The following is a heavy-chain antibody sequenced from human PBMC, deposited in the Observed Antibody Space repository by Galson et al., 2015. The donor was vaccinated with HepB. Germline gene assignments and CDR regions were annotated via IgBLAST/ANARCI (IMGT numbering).Heavy chain of an antibody. CDR2: ISSNGGST. Sequence: SLRLSCAASGFTFKNYAMHWVRQAPGKGLEYVSTISSNGGSTYYANSVKGRFTISRDNSKNTLYLQMGGLRAEDMAVYYCARTYYDSTGFSKNWYFDLWGRGTLVTVSA. V-gene: IGHV3-64*01. D-gene: IGHD3-22*01. CDR1: GFTFKNYA. J-gene: IGHJ2*01. CDR3: ARTYYDSTGFSKNWYFDL.